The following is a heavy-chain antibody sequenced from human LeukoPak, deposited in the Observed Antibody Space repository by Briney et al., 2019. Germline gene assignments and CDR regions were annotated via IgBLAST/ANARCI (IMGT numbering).Heavy chain of an antibody. CDR3: AKDRRSWYEPLFDY. Sequence: GGSLRLSCAASGFTFDDYAMHWVRQAPGKGLEWVSLISGDGSSTYYTDSVKGRFTISRDNSKNSLYLQMNSLRTEDTALYYCAKDRRSWYEPLFDYWGQGTLVTVSS. V-gene: IGHV3-43*02. D-gene: IGHD6-13*01. J-gene: IGHJ4*02. CDR2: ISGDGSST. CDR1: GFTFDDYA.